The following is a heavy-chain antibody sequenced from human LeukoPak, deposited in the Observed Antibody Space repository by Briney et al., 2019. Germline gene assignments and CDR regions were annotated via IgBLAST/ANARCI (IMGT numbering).Heavy chain of an antibody. Sequence: GGSLRLSCAASGFIFSSYGMHWVRQAPGKGLEWVAVIWYDGSNKYYADSVKGRFTISRDNSKNTLYLQMNSLRAEDTAVYYCARPGGPYYYGSGPSYYFDYWGQGTLVTVSS. CDR1: GFIFSSYG. CDR3: ARPGGPYYYGSGPSYYFDY. D-gene: IGHD3-10*01. J-gene: IGHJ4*02. CDR2: IWYDGSNK. V-gene: IGHV3-33*01.